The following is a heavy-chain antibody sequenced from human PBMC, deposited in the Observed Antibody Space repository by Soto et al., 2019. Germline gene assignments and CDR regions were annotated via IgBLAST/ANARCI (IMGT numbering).Heavy chain of an antibody. CDR2: ISRSGNTM. D-gene: IGHD2-2*01. V-gene: IGHV3-11*04. CDR3: ARDPGVPAAIGGFDP. Sequence: PGGSLRLSCAASGFTSWDYDMSWIRQAPGKGLEWVSYISRSGNTMYYGDYVKGRFSIPRDNSKNTLYLQMNSLRAEDTAVYYCARDPGVPAAIGGFDPWGQGTLVTVSS. J-gene: IGHJ5*02. CDR1: GFTSWDYD.